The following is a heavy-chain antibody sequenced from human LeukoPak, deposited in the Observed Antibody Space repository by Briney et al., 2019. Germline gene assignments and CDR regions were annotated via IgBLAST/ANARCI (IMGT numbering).Heavy chain of an antibody. CDR2: IKSKTDGGTT. CDR3: TTRIAARRGVFDY. V-gene: IGHV3-15*01. J-gene: IGHJ4*02. CDR1: GFTFSNAW. Sequence: PGGSLRLSCAASGFTFSNAWMSWVRQAPGKGLEWVGRIKSKTDGGTTDYAAPVKGRFTISRDDSKNTLYLQMNSLKTEDTAVYYCTTRIAARRGVFDYWGQGTLVTVSS. D-gene: IGHD6-6*01.